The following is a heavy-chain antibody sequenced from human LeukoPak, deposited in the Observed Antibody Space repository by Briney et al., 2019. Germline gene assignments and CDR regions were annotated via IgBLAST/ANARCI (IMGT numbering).Heavy chain of an antibody. CDR2: INPNGGDT. J-gene: IGHJ4*02. D-gene: IGHD2-2*01. CDR1: GYTFTDYY. Sequence: ASVKVSCKASGYTFTDYYMHWVRQAPGQALEWMGWINPNGGDTNYAQKFQGRVTMTRDTSISTAHMEVSRLRSDDTAVYYCARANFLYCSSTTCLFDYWGQGTLVTVSS. V-gene: IGHV1-2*02. CDR3: ARANFLYCSSTTCLFDY.